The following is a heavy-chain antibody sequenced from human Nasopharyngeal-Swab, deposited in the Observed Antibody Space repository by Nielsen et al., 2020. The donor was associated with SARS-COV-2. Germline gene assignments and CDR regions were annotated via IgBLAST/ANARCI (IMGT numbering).Heavy chain of an antibody. D-gene: IGHD3-22*01. CDR2: IYYSGST. Sequence: WIRQPPGKGLEWIGSIYYSGSTYYNPSLKSRVTISVDTSKNQFSLKLSSVTAADTAVYYCARLKITSATYYYDSSGAAPDYWGQGTLDTVSS. V-gene: IGHV4-39*01. CDR3: ARLKITSATYYYDSSGAAPDY. J-gene: IGHJ4*02.